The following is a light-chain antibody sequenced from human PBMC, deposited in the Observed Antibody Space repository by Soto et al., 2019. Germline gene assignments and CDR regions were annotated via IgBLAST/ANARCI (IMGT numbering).Light chain of an antibody. CDR1: QSISSW. CDR2: DAS. CDR3: QQNNSYSWT. J-gene: IGKJ1*01. V-gene: IGKV1-5*01. Sequence: EIQMTQSPSTLSASVGDRVTITCRASQSISSWLAWYQQKPGKAPKLLIYDASSLESGVPSRFSGSGSGTEFTLTISSLQPDDFATYYCQQNNSYSWTFGQGTKVEIK.